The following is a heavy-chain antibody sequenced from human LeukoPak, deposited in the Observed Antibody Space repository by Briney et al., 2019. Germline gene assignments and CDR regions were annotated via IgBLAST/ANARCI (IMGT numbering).Heavy chain of an antibody. CDR3: ARENDSGGRDAFDI. CDR2: IYTSGST. CDR1: GGSISSYY. Sequence: PSETLSLTCTVSGGSISSYYWSWIRQPAGKGLEWIGRIYTSGSTNYNPSLKSRVTMSVDTSKNQFSLKLSSVTAADTAVYYCARENDSGGRDAFDIWGQGTMVTVSS. V-gene: IGHV4-4*07. D-gene: IGHD3-22*01. J-gene: IGHJ3*02.